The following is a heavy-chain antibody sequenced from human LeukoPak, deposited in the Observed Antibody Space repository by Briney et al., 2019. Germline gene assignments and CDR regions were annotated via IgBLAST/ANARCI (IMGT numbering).Heavy chain of an antibody. CDR2: INHSGST. J-gene: IGHJ5*02. V-gene: IGHV4-34*01. CDR1: GGSFSGYY. CDR3: ARDIVDTAMVIRPRTWWFDP. Sequence: PSETLSLTCAVYGGSFSGYYWSWIRQPPGKGLEWIGEINHSGSTNYNPSLKSRVTISVDTSKNQFSLKLSSVTAADTAVYYCARDIVDTAMVIRPRTWWFDPWGQGTLVTVSS. D-gene: IGHD5-18*01.